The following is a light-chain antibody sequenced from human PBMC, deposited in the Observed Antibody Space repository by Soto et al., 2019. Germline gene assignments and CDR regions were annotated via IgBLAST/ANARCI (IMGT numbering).Light chain of an antibody. CDR1: QSISIY. Sequence: MQITHSPSSLSASLGERVTITCQANQSISIYLNWYQLKPGKAPNLLMYGASYLKSGVPTRFSGSGSGTDFTLTISSLQPEDFAIYYCQQTYTTPEITFGQGTRLEIK. CDR3: QQTYTTPEIT. J-gene: IGKJ5*01. V-gene: IGKV1-39*01. CDR2: GAS.